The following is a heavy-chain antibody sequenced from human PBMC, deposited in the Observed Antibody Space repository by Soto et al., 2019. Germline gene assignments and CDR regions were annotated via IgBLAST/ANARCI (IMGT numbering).Heavy chain of an antibody. CDR3: AYLGAVTTSDGGYYYYGMDV. V-gene: IGHV3-23*01. Sequence: GGSLRLSCAASGFTFSSYAMSWVRQAPGKGLEWVSAISGSGGSTYYADSVKGRFTISRDNSKNTLYLQMNSLRAEDTAVYYCAYLGAVTTSDGGYYYYGMDVWGQGTTVTVSS. CDR1: GFTFSSYA. D-gene: IGHD4-17*01. CDR2: ISGSGGST. J-gene: IGHJ6*02.